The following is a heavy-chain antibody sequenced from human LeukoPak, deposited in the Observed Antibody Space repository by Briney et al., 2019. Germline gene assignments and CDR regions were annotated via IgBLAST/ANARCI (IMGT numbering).Heavy chain of an antibody. D-gene: IGHD3-10*01. J-gene: IGHJ4*02. CDR3: ASPGGSGAEAFDY. CDR2: ISSSSSYI. V-gene: IGHV3-21*01. CDR1: GFTFSSYS. Sequence: PGGSLRLSCAASGFTFSSYSMNWVRQAPGKGLEWVSSISSSSSYIYYADSVKGRFTISRDNAKNSLYLQMNSLRAEDTAVYYCASPGGSGAEAFDYWGQGALVTVSS.